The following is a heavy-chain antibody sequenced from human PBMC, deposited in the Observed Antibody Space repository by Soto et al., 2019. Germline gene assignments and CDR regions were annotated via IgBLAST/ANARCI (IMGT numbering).Heavy chain of an antibody. CDR1: GFTISNYD. V-gene: IGHV3-30*18. Sequence: QVQQEESGGGVVQPGRSLRLSCAASGFTISNYDMHWVRQAPGKGLEWVIVISYDGNVAYYADSVKGRFTISRDNSKNTLYLQMNSLRTEDTAMYYYAKEGPITNWYFDYWGQGTLVTVSS. D-gene: IGHD1-1*01. J-gene: IGHJ4*02. CDR2: ISYDGNVA. CDR3: AKEGPITNWYFDY.